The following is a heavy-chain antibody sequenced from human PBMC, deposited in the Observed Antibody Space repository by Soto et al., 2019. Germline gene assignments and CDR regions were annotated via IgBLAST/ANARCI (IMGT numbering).Heavy chain of an antibody. Sequence: GGSLRLSCAASGFTFSSYAMSWVRQAPGKGLEWVSAISGSGGSTYYADSVKGRFTISRDNSKNTLYLQMNSLRAEDTAVYYCAKGTGYSSSWSSYYYYYGMDVWGQGTTVTVS. CDR1: GFTFSSYA. J-gene: IGHJ6*02. CDR3: AKGTGYSSSWSSYYYYYGMDV. CDR2: ISGSGGST. D-gene: IGHD6-13*01. V-gene: IGHV3-23*01.